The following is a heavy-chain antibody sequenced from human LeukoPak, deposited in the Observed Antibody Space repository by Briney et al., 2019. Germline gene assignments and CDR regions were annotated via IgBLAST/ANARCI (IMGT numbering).Heavy chain of an antibody. Sequence: PGGSLRLSCAASGFTFSSYGMSWVRQAPGKGLEWVSSISSSGGSTYYADSVKGRFTISRGNSKSTLYVQMNSLRAEDTAVYYCAKGGNGYYFDYWGQGTLVTVSS. J-gene: IGHJ4*02. CDR3: AKGGNGYYFDY. CDR2: ISSSGGST. D-gene: IGHD2-8*01. CDR1: GFTFSSYG. V-gene: IGHV3-23*01.